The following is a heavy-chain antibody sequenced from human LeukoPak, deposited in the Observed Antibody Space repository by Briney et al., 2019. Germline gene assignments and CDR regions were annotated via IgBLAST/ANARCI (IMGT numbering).Heavy chain of an antibody. Sequence: KPSXTLSLTCAVYGGSFSGYYWSWVRQPPGKGLQWIGEINHSGSTNYNPSLKSRVTISVETSKKQFSLNLSSVTAADTAVYYCAREAHDPYYFDYWGQGTLVTVSS. CDR1: GGSFSGYY. J-gene: IGHJ4*02. V-gene: IGHV4-34*01. CDR2: INHSGST. CDR3: AREAHDPYYFDY. D-gene: IGHD1-1*01.